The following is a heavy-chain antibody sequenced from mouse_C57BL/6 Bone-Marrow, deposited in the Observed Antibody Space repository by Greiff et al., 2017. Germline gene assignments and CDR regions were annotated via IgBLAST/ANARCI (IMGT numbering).Heavy chain of an antibody. CDR2: IYIGNGST. CDR3: ASVEGYYFFYFDY. J-gene: IGHJ2*01. V-gene: IGHV1-58*01. Sequence: EVQLQQSGAELVRPGSSVKMSCKTSGYTFTSYGINWVKQRPGQGLEWIGYIYIGNGSTEYNEKFKGKATLTSDTSSSTAYMQLSSLTSEASAIYFCASVEGYYFFYFDYWGQGTTLTVSS. CDR1: GYTFTSYG. D-gene: IGHD2-1*01.